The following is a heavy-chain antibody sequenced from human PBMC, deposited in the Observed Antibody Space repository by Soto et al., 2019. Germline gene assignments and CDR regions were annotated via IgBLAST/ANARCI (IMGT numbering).Heavy chain of an antibody. V-gene: IGHV3-30-3*01. J-gene: IGHJ3*02. CDR2: ISYDGSNK. CDR3: ARERITMIVVVNDAFDI. CDR1: GFNFSSYA. Sequence: QVQLVESGGGVVQPGRSLRLSCAASGFNFSSYAMHWVRQAPGKGLEWVAVISYDGSNKYYADSVKGRFTISRDNSKNTLYLQMNSLRAEDTAVYYCARERITMIVVVNDAFDIWGQGTMVTVSS. D-gene: IGHD3-22*01.